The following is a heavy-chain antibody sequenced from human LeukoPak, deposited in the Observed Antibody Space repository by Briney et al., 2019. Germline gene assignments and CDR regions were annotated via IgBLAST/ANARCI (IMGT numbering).Heavy chain of an antibody. Sequence: ASVKVSCKASVYTFTSYGISWVRQAPGHGLEWMGWISAYNGNTNYAQKLQGRVTIAADKSTSTAYIELSSLRSEETAVYYCARVVSYYYDSSHYWYFDLWGRGTLVTVSS. D-gene: IGHD3-22*01. V-gene: IGHV1-18*01. CDR2: ISAYNGNT. CDR1: VYTFTSYG. CDR3: ARVVSYYYDSSHYWYFDL. J-gene: IGHJ2*01.